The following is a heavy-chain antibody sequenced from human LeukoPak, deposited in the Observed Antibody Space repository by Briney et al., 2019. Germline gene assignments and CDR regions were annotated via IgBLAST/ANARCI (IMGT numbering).Heavy chain of an antibody. CDR3: AKGNDIGGYYYPHFDY. J-gene: IGHJ4*02. V-gene: IGHV3-30*18. CDR1: GFTFTSYG. D-gene: IGHD3-22*01. Sequence: GGSLRLSCAASGFTFTSYGMHWVRQAPGKGLEWVAVISSDGNNKNYVDSVKGRFTFSRDNSKNTLYLQMNSLRAEDTAVYYCAKGNDIGGYYYPHFDYWGQGTLVTVSS. CDR2: ISSDGNNK.